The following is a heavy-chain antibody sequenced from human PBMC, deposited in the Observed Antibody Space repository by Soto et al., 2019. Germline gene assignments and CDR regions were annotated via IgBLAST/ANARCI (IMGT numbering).Heavy chain of an antibody. J-gene: IGHJ6*02. CDR2: IYDTGISGYTPST. D-gene: IGHD3-9*01. Sequence: PSETLSLTCTVSGGSITSSYWSWIRRPPGKGLEWIAYIYDTGISGYTPSTSYNPSLKSRVTMSVDMSKSQFSLKLTSVTAADTPVYNCARGEDAFFSSALNVWGRGITVTVPS. CDR3: ARGEDAFFSSALNV. V-gene: IGHV4-59*01. CDR1: GGSITSSY.